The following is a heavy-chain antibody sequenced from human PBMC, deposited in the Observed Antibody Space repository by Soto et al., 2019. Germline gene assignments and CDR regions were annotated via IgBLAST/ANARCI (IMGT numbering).Heavy chain of an antibody. V-gene: IGHV1-69*06. CDR2: IIPIFGTT. CDR3: ARDRTDSGYYTNWLDP. Sequence: SVKVSCKASGGTFGSDAITWVRQAPGQGLEWVGRIIPIFGTTNYAQNLQGRVTISADKSTLTSYMELHSLTSDDTTLYYCARDRTDSGYYTNWLDPWGQGTEVTVS. J-gene: IGHJ5*02. CDR1: GGTFGSDA. D-gene: IGHD3-22*01.